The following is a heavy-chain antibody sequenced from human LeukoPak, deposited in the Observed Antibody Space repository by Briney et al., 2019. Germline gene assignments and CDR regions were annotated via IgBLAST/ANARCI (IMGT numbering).Heavy chain of an antibody. Sequence: GGSLRLSCAASGFTFSSYTMNWVRQAPGKGLEWVSSISSSSSYIYYADSVKGRFTISRDNAKNSLYLQMNSLRAEVTAVYYCATGMQLWCTDYWGQGTLVTVSS. J-gene: IGHJ4*02. V-gene: IGHV3-21*01. CDR2: ISSSSSYI. D-gene: IGHD5-18*01. CDR1: GFTFSSYT. CDR3: ATGMQLWCTDY.